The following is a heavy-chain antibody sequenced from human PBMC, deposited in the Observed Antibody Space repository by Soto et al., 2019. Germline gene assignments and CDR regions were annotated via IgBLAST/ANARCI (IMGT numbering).Heavy chain of an antibody. Sequence: PGESLKISCKGSGYSFTSYWIGWVRQMPGKGLEWMGIIYPGDSDTRYSPSFQGQVTISADKSISTAYLQWSSLKASDTAMYYCARSYTFMLNYYDSSGYDYWGQGTLVTVSS. J-gene: IGHJ4*02. V-gene: IGHV5-51*01. CDR2: IYPGDSDT. D-gene: IGHD3-22*01. CDR3: ARSYTFMLNYYDSSGYDY. CDR1: GYSFTSYW.